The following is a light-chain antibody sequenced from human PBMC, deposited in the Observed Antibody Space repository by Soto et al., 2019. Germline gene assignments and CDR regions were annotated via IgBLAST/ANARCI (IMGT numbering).Light chain of an antibody. CDR2: EVS. Sequence: QSALTQPPSASGSPGQSVTISCTGTSSDVGGYNYVSWYQQHPGKAPKLLIYEVSKRPSGVPDRFSGSKSGNTASLTVSGLQAEDEADYYCSSFAGSKGVVFAGGTKLTVL. CDR3: SSFAGSKGVV. CDR1: SSDVGGYNY. V-gene: IGLV2-8*01. J-gene: IGLJ2*01.